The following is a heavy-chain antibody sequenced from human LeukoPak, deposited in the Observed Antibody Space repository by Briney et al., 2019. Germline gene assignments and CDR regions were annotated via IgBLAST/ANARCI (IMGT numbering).Heavy chain of an antibody. V-gene: IGHV4-59*01. J-gene: IGHJ4*02. CDR3: ARAHLGVTGLFDY. Sequence: PSETLSLTCTVSGGSISSYYWSWIRQPPGKGLEWIGYIYYSGSTNYNPSLKSRVTISVDTSMNQFSLKLSSVTAADTAVYYCARAHLGVTGLFDYWGQGTLVTVSS. D-gene: IGHD1-20*01. CDR1: GGSISSYY. CDR2: IYYSGST.